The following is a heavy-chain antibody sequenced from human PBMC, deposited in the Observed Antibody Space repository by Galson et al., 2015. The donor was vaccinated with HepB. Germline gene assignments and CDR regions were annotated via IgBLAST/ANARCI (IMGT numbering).Heavy chain of an antibody. CDR2: MYYSGST. V-gene: IGHV4-39*01. D-gene: IGHD5/OR15-5a*01. J-gene: IGHJ4*02. CDR3: TRSSDVVSTYY. CDR1: GDSISSSTYF. Sequence: ETLSLTCTVSGDSISSSTYFWGWIRPPPGKGLEWIGSMYYSGSTYYNPSLKSRITISVDTSKNLFSLNLRSVTAADTAVYYCTRSSDVVSTYYRGQGTLVTVSS.